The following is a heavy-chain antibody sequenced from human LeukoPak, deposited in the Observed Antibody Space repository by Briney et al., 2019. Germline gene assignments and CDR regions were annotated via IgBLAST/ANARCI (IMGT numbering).Heavy chain of an antibody. Sequence: PGGSLRLSCAASGFTFGDYAMSWVRQAPGKGLEWVGFIRSKAYGGTTEYAASVKGRFTISRDDSKSIAYLQMNSLKTEDTAVYYCTRGLITFGGVIIDYWGQGTLVTVSS. CDR2: IRSKAYGGTT. CDR3: TRGLITFGGVIIDY. CDR1: GFTFGDYA. D-gene: IGHD3-16*01. J-gene: IGHJ4*02. V-gene: IGHV3-49*04.